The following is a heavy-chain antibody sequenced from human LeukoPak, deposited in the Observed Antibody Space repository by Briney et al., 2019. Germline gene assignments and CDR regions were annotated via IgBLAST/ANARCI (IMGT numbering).Heavy chain of an antibody. Sequence: SETLSLTCTVSGGSISSSSYYWGWIRQPPGKGLEWIGSIYYSGSTYYNPSLKSRVTISVDTSKNQFSLKLSSVTAADTAVYYCARSTIFGVVIIYYFDYWGQGTLVTVSS. V-gene: IGHV4-39*01. CDR1: GGSISSSSYY. D-gene: IGHD3-3*01. CDR2: IYYSGST. CDR3: ARSTIFGVVIIYYFDY. J-gene: IGHJ4*02.